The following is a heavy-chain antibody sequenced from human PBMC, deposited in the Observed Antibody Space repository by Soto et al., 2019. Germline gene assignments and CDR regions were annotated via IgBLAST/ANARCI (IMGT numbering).Heavy chain of an antibody. V-gene: IGHV3-30*18. CDR2: ISYDGSNK. CDR3: AKTVHCSSTSCSTYYYYGMDV. CDR1: GFTFSSYG. Sequence: GGSLRLSCAASGFTFSSYGVHWVRQAPGKGLEWVAVISYDGSNKYYADSVKGRFTISRDNSKNTLYLQMNSLRAEDTAVYYCAKTVHCSSTSCSTYYYYGMDVWGQVTTVTVSS. J-gene: IGHJ6*02. D-gene: IGHD2-2*02.